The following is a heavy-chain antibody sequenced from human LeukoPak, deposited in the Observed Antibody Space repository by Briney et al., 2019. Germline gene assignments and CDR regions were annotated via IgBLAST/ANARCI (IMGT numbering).Heavy chain of an antibody. Sequence: GGSLRLSCAASGFTLSSSTMSWLRQAPGKGLEWVSAINSGGGTTSAESVKGRFTSSRDDSKNTLYLQMNSLRAEDTAVYYCAKGTDGAGSYRPFDYWGQGTLVTVSS. CDR2: INSGGGTT. D-gene: IGHD3-10*01. CDR1: GFTLSSST. V-gene: IGHV3-23*01. CDR3: AKGTDGAGSYRPFDY. J-gene: IGHJ4*02.